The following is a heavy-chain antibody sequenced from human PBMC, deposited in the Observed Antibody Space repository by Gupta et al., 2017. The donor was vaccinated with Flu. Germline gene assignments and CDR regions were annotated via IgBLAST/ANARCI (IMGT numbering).Heavy chain of an antibody. CDR2: ISGNGDST. Sequence: QLLESGGTLVQPGGSLRLSCAASGFTFTSYAMNWVGQAPGKGLEWVSGISGNGDSTYYADSVKGRFTISRDNSKNTLYLQMNNLRAEDTAVYYCAKGSSPPLSIASAGSLIDCWGQGTLVTVSS. V-gene: IGHV3-23*01. CDR1: GFTFTSYA. CDR3: AKGSSPPLSIASAGSLIDC. D-gene: IGHD6-13*01. J-gene: IGHJ4*02.